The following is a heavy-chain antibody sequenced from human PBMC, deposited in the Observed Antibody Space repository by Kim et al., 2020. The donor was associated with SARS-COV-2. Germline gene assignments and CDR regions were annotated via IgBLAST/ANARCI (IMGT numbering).Heavy chain of an antibody. V-gene: IGHV1-69*13. CDR3: ANPELAYCSGGSCKSGDYYYGMDV. CDR1: GGTFSSYA. J-gene: IGHJ6*02. CDR2: IIPIFGTA. Sequence: SVKVSCKASGGTFSSYAISWVRQAPGQGLEWMGGIIPIFGTANYAQKFQGRVTITADESTSTAYMELSSLRSEDTAVYYCANPELAYCSGGSCKSGDYYYGMDVWGQGTTVTVSS. D-gene: IGHD2-15*01.